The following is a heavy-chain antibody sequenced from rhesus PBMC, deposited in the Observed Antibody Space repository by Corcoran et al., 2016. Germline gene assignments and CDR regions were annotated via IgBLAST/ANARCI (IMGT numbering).Heavy chain of an antibody. V-gene: IGHV4-106*01. CDR3: ARPYSGSYYRFDV. Sequence: QVQLQESGPGLVKPSETLSLTCAVSGGSIGDDYYWSWNRQPPGKGLEWIGYIYGSGGRTNSNPSLRNRVTSSIDMSKNQFSLKLNSGTAADTAMYYCARPYSGSYYRFDVWGAGVLVTVSS. J-gene: IGHJ5-1*01. CDR1: GGSIGDDYY. CDR2: IYGSGGRT. D-gene: IGHD3-16*01.